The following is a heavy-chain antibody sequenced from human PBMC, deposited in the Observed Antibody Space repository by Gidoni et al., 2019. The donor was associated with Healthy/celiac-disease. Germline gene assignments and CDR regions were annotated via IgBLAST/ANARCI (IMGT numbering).Heavy chain of an antibody. V-gene: IGHV4-59*08. Sequence: QVQLQESGPGLVKPSETLSLTCTVSGGSISSYYWSWIRQPPGKGLEWIGYIYYSGSTNYNPSLKSRVTISVDTSKNQFSLKLSSVTAADTAVYYCARHSPYCSGGSCYLRYYMDVWGKGTTVTVSS. D-gene: IGHD2-15*01. J-gene: IGHJ6*03. CDR1: GGSISSYY. CDR2: IYYSGST. CDR3: ARHSPYCSGGSCYLRYYMDV.